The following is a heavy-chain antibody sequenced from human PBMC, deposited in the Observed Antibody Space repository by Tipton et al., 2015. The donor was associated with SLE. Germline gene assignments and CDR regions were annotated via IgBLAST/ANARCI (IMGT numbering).Heavy chain of an antibody. Sequence: QLVQSGAEVKKPGSSVKVSCKASGGTFSSYTISWVRQAPGQGLEWMGRIIPILGIANYAQKFQGRVTITADKSTSTAYMELSSLRSEDTAVYYCARGVLRGVVDYWGQGTLVTVSS. CDR1: GGTFSSYT. J-gene: IGHJ4*02. CDR3: ARGVLRGVVDY. V-gene: IGHV1-69*09. CDR2: IIPILGIA.